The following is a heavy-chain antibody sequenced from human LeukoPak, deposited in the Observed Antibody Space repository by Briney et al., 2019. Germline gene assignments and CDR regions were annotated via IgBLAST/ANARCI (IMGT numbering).Heavy chain of an antibody. CDR2: ISGSGGST. Sequence: PGGSLRLSCAASGFSFSDYGMHWVRQAPGKGLEWVSAISGSGGSTYYADSVKGRFTISRDNSKNTLYLQMNSLRAEDTAVYYCAKSIRFLEWLYFDYWGQGTLVTVSS. CDR1: GFSFSDYG. V-gene: IGHV3-23*01. J-gene: IGHJ4*02. D-gene: IGHD3-3*01. CDR3: AKSIRFLEWLYFDY.